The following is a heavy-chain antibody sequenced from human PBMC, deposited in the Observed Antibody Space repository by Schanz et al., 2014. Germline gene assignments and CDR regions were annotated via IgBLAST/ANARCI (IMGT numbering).Heavy chain of an antibody. CDR1: GYTFTGYS. J-gene: IGHJ5*01. V-gene: IGHV1-2*06. CDR3: ARDSDVSKYNLFDS. CDR2: INPNSGGT. Sequence: QVQLVQSGADVKKPGASVKVSCKASGYTFTGYSMHWVRQAPGQGLEWMGRINPNSGGTNYAQKFQGRVTMTRDTSISTVYMELTRLTFDDTAIYYCARDSDVSKYNLFDSWGQGTLVTVSS.